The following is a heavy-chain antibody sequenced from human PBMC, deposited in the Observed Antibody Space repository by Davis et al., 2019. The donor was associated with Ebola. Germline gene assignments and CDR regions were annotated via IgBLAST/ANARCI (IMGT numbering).Heavy chain of an antibody. CDR1: RFTFSSYW. CDR3: ARRSGYIYVYEGMDV. Sequence: HTGGSLRLSCAASRFTFSSYWMHWVRQAPGKGLVWVSRINGDGRTTNYADSVKGRFTISRDNAKNTLYLQMNSLRAEDTAVYYCARRSGYIYVYEGMDVWGKGTTVTVSS. D-gene: IGHD5-18*01. CDR2: INGDGRTT. V-gene: IGHV3-74*01. J-gene: IGHJ6*04.